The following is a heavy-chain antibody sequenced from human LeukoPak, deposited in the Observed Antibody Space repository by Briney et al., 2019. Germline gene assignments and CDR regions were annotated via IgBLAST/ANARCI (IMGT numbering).Heavy chain of an antibody. J-gene: IGHJ3*02. D-gene: IGHD3-9*01. V-gene: IGHV1-18*04. Sequence: ASVKVSCKASGYTFTSYGISWVRQAPGQGLEWMGWISAYKGNTNYAQKLQGRVTMTTDTSTSTAYMELRSLRSDDTAVYYCASGYCDILTDLHDAFDIWGQGTMVTVSS. CDR3: ASGYCDILTDLHDAFDI. CDR1: GYTFTSYG. CDR2: ISAYKGNT.